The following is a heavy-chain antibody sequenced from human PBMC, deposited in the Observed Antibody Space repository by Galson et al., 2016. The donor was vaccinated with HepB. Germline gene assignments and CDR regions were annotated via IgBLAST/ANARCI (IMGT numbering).Heavy chain of an antibody. CDR2: ISSDGDNK. J-gene: IGHJ4*02. V-gene: IGHV3-23*01. CDR3: TNDVGLVMFGL. D-gene: IGHD2/OR15-2a*01. Sequence: SLRLSCAVSGFSFSDYAMSWVRQGPGNRLEWVSTISSDGDNKHYLDSVKGRFTVSRDNSKNTLDLQMNSLRAEDTAVYYCTNDVGLVMFGLWGRGTLVTVSS. CDR1: GFSFSDYA.